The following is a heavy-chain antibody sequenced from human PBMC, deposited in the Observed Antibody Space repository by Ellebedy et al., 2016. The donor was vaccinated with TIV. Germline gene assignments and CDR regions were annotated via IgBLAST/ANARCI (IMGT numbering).Heavy chain of an antibody. Sequence: GESLKISXEVTGLFLNNCSMSWVRRTPGKGLEWVSSFGISDAFIFYADSVKGRFTIPRDYARNSVFLQMNNLRPDDTALYYCAIDACLYTGSWFFEIWGQGTPVTVSS. J-gene: IGHJ4*02. CDR1: GLFLNNCS. D-gene: IGHD1-1*01. V-gene: IGHV3-21*01. CDR2: FGISDAFI. CDR3: AIDACLYTGSWFFEI.